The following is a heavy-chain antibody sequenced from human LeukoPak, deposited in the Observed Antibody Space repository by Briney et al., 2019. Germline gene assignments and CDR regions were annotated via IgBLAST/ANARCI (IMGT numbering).Heavy chain of an antibody. J-gene: IGHJ4*02. Sequence: GGSLRLSCAASGFTFSSYAMSWVRQAPGKGLEWVSYVSSSGDTIYYADSVKGRFTISRDNAKNSLCLQMNSLRAEDTAIYYCARSDYDIIFDYWGQGILVTVSS. CDR2: VSSSGDTI. CDR1: GFTFSSYA. D-gene: IGHD3-16*01. CDR3: ARSDYDIIFDY. V-gene: IGHV3-48*03.